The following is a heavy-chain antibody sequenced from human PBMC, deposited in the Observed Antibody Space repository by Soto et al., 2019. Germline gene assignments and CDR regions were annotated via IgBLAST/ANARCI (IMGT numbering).Heavy chain of an antibody. CDR2: IWDDGSNK. CDR1: GFTFSSYG. D-gene: IGHD3-10*01. CDR3: ARDGNYLGRYCFDY. V-gene: IGHV3-33*01. Sequence: QVQLVESGGGVVQPGRSLRLSCAASGFTFSSYGMHWVRQAPGKGLEWVAVIWDDGSNKYYADSVKGRFTISRDNSKNTLYLQMNSLRAEDTAVYYCARDGNYLGRYCFDYWGQGTLVTVSS. J-gene: IGHJ4*02.